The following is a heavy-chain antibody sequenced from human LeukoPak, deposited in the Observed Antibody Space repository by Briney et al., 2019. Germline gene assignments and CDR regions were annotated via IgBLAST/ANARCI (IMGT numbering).Heavy chain of an antibody. Sequence: GASLKISCKGSGYRFTSYWIGWVRPMPGKGLEWMGIIYPGDSDTRYSPSFQGQVTISADKSISTAYLQWSSLKASDTAMYYCARHPSYANWFDPWGQGTLVTVSS. V-gene: IGHV5-51*01. J-gene: IGHJ5*02. D-gene: IGHD5-18*01. CDR3: ARHPSYANWFDP. CDR1: GYRFTSYW. CDR2: IYPGDSDT.